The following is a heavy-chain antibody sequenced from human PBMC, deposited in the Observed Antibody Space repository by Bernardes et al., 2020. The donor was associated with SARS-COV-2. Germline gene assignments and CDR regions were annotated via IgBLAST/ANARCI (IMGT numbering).Heavy chain of an antibody. D-gene: IGHD3-9*01. Sequence: ASVKVSCKASGYTFTSYYMHWVRQAPGQGLEWMGIINPSGGSTSYAQKFQGRVTMTRDTSTSTVYMELSSLRSEDTAVYYCARERRENYDILTGYYSRGDYYYYGMDVWGQGTTVTVSS. V-gene: IGHV1-46*01. CDR1: GYTFTSYY. CDR3: ARERRENYDILTGYYSRGDYYYYGMDV. CDR2: INPSGGST. J-gene: IGHJ6*02.